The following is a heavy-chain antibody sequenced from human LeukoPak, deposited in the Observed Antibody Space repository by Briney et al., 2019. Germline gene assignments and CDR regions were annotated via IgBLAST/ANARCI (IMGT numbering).Heavy chain of an antibody. Sequence: GGSLRLSCAASGFSFRSYSMNWVRQAPGKGLEWVSSISSSSPYIYYADSVRGRFTISRDNAKNSLYLQMNSLRVEDTAMYYCAREGVQFDYWGQGTLVTVSS. V-gene: IGHV3-21*04. D-gene: IGHD4/OR15-4a*01. CDR1: GFSFRSYS. J-gene: IGHJ4*02. CDR2: ISSSSPYI. CDR3: AREGVQFDY.